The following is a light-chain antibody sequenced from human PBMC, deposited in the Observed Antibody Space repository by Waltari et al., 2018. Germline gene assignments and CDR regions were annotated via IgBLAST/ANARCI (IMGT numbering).Light chain of an antibody. J-gene: IGKJ4*01. V-gene: IGKV4-1*01. CDR2: WAS. CDR1: QSLLYSSNRENY. CDR3: QQYYSDPLT. Sequence: DIVMTQSPDSLAVFLGERATINCKSSQSLLYSSNRENYLAWYQQKPGQPPKLLIYWASARESGVPDRFSGSGSGTDFTLTISNLQAEDAAVYHCQQYYSDPLTFGGGTKVEI.